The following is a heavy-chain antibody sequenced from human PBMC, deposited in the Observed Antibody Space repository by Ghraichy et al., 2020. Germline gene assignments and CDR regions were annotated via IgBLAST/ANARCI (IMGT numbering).Heavy chain of an antibody. CDR2: ISGSGTT. CDR3: TKEGQLGYYDC. CDR1: GFNFGSKA. J-gene: IGHJ4*02. V-gene: IGHV3-23*01. Sequence: GESLNISCAASGFNFGSKAMGWVRQAPGKGLEWVSTISGSGTTYYTDSVKGRFTISRDNSKDTLFLQTNRLRVEDTAVYYCTKEGQLGYYDCWGQGTLVTVS. D-gene: IGHD6-13*01.